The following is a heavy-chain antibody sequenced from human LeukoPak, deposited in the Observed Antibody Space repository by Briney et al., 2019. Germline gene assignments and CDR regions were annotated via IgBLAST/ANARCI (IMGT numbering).Heavy chain of an antibody. Sequence: SETLSLTCTVSGGSISSYYWSWIRQPPGKGLEWIGYIYYSGSTNYNPSLKSRVTMSVDTSKNQFSLKLSSVTAADTAVYYCARQYYYDGSGPFQHWGQGTLVTVSS. CDR3: ARQYYYDGSGPFQH. CDR2: IYYSGST. D-gene: IGHD3-22*01. V-gene: IGHV4-59*08. CDR1: GGSISSYY. J-gene: IGHJ1*01.